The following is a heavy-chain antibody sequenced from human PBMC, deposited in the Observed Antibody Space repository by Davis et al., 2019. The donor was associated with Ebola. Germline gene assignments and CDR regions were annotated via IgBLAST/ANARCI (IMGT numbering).Heavy chain of an antibody. CDR2: IHYSGST. D-gene: IGHD3-3*01. CDR1: GGSINSYY. Sequence: SETLSLTCTVSGGSINSYYWSWIRQPPGKGLEWIGYIHYSGSTNYNPSLKSRVTISVDTSKNQFSLKVTSVTAADTAVYYCARHPDVSGYFYWGQGTLVTVSS. CDR3: ARHPDVSGYFY. V-gene: IGHV4-59*08. J-gene: IGHJ4*02.